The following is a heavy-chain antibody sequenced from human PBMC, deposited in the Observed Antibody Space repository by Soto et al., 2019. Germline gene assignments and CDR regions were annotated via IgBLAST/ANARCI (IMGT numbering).Heavy chain of an antibody. V-gene: IGHV1-69*06. CDR1: GRIFSSFP. CDR3: ARVGSRDAYNYVLDQ. Sequence: VQLVESGAEVKKPGSSVKISCKASGRIFSSFPTSWVRQVPGQGLEWMGGVISASGSVTYAPKFQGRVTMTAVNSAGIGYMELTSLTSEDTAIYYCARVGSRDAYNYVLDQWGPGTMVTVSS. J-gene: IGHJ1*01. D-gene: IGHD5-18*01. CDR2: VISASGSV.